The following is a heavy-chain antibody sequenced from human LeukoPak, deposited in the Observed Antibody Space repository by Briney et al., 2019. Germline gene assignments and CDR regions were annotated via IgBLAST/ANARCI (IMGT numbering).Heavy chain of an antibody. CDR1: GFTFSGHA. CDR3: AKDKSVSADYCFDY. D-gene: IGHD2/OR15-2a*01. Sequence: PGGSLRLSCAASGFTFSGHAMHWVRQAPGKGLEWLTVISTDGNDYYYADSVKGRFTVSRDNSKNTLFLQMNNLRIEDTAVYYCAKDKSVSADYCFDYWGQGTLVTASS. J-gene: IGHJ4*02. V-gene: IGHV3-30*04. CDR2: ISTDGNDY.